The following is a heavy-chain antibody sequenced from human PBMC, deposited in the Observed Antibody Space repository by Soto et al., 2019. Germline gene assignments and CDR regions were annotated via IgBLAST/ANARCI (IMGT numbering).Heavy chain of an antibody. Sequence: GGSLRLSCAASGFTFSSYAMSWFRQAPGKGLEWVSAISGSGGSTYYADSAKGRFTISRDNSKNTLYLQMNSLRAEDTAVYYCAKDTGDIVVGPAAIPPENVWGQGTTVTVSS. V-gene: IGHV3-23*01. CDR3: AKDTGDIVVGPAAIPPENV. J-gene: IGHJ6*02. CDR1: GFTFSSYA. CDR2: ISGSGGST. D-gene: IGHD2-2*02.